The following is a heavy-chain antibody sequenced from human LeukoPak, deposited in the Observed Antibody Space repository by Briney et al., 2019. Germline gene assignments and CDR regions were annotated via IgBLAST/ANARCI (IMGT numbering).Heavy chain of an antibody. Sequence: SETLSLTCIVSGYSISSIFYWGWIRQPPGKGLEWIGSIYHSGSTYYNPSLKSRVTISVDTSNNQFSLKLSSVTAADTAVYYCAREGWGSSSSVSPTLDYWGQGTLVTVSS. CDR1: GYSISSIFY. D-gene: IGHD6-6*01. J-gene: IGHJ4*02. V-gene: IGHV4-38-2*02. CDR2: IYHSGST. CDR3: AREGWGSSSSVSPTLDY.